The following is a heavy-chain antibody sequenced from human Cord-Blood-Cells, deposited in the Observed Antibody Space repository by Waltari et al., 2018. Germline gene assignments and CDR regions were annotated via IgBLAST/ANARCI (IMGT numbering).Heavy chain of an antibody. CDR2: IYHSGST. J-gene: IGHJ3*02. CDR1: GYSISSGYY. V-gene: IGHV4-38-2*02. D-gene: IGHD6-6*01. CDR3: ARSYSSSSAFDI. Sequence: QVQLQESGPGLVKPSETLSLTCTVSGYSISSGYYWGWIRQPPGKGLEWIGSIYHSGSTYNNPALKRRVTISVDTSKNQFSLELSSVTAADTAVYYCARSYSSSSAFDIWGQGTMVTVSS.